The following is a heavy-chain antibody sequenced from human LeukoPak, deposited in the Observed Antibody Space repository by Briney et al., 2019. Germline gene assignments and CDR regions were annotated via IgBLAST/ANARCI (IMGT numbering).Heavy chain of an antibody. CDR1: GDSISSGGYY. D-gene: IGHD3-9*01. CDR3: ARGNYFDTAGFYDS. CDR2: IYYTGSN. Sequence: PSETLSLTCTVSGDSISSGGYYWSWIRQHPEKGLEWIGYIYYTGSNYYNPSLVSRVTMSVDTSKNQFSQKLRSVTAADTAVYYCARGNYFDTAGFYDSWGQGTLVNVSS. V-gene: IGHV4-31*03. J-gene: IGHJ4*02.